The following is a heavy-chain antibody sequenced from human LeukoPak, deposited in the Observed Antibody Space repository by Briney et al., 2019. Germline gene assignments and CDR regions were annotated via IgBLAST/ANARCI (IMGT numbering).Heavy chain of an antibody. CDR2: ISSSSIYI. CDR3: AKEGFLEWLSYFDY. J-gene: IGHJ4*02. CDR1: GFGFSTYS. D-gene: IGHD3-3*01. V-gene: IGHV3-21*01. Sequence: GGSLRLSCAASGFGFSTYSMNWVRQAPGKGLEWVASISSSSIYIYHADSVKGRFTISRGNAKNSLYLQMNSLRAEDTAVYYCAKEGFLEWLSYFDYWGQGTLVTVSS.